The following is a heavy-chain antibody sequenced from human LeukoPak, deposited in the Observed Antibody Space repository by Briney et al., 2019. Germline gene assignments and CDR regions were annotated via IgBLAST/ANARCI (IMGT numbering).Heavy chain of an antibody. Sequence: GSLRLSCAASGFTFSSYGMHWVRQAPGKGLEWVAVIWYDGSNKYYADSVKGRFTISRDNSKNTLYLQMNSLRAEDTAVYYCARDFSDSSGYPDYWGQGTLVTVSS. D-gene: IGHD3-22*01. V-gene: IGHV3-33*01. CDR2: IWYDGSNK. CDR1: GFTFSSYG. CDR3: ARDFSDSSGYPDY. J-gene: IGHJ4*02.